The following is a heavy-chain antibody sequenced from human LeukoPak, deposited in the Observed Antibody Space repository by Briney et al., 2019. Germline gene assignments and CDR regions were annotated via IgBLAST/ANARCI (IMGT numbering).Heavy chain of an antibody. CDR1: GFTFDDYA. D-gene: IGHD3-3*01. V-gene: IGHV3-9*01. J-gene: IGHJ4*02. CDR2: ISWNSGSI. CDR3: ARVGDFWTYYDY. Sequence: PGGSLRLSCAASGFTFDDYAMHWVRQAPGKGLEWVSGISWNSGSIGYADSVKGRFTISRDNAKNSLYLQMNSLRAEDTALYYCARVGDFWTYYDYWGQGTLVTVSS.